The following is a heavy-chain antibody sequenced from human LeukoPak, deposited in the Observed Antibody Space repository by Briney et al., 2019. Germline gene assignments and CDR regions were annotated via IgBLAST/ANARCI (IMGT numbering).Heavy chain of an antibody. CDR2: ISSSSSYI. V-gene: IGHV3-21*01. D-gene: IGHD4-17*01. Sequence: GGSLRLSCAASGFTFSSYSMNWVRQAPGKGLEWVSSISSSSSYIYYADSVKGRFTISRDNAKNPLYLQMNSLRAEDTAVYYCASQPLDYGDPYWGQGTLVTVSS. CDR3: ASQPLDYGDPY. J-gene: IGHJ4*02. CDR1: GFTFSSYS.